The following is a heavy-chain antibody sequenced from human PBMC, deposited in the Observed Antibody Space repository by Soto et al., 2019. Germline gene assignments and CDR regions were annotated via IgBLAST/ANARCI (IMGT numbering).Heavy chain of an antibody. CDR1: GYTFTRYN. Sequence: ASVKVSCKASGYTFTRYNMHWVRQAPGQRLEWMGWINTGNGNTKYSQNFQGRVTITSDTSASTAYMEVSSLRSEDTAVYYCARQRLTWFDPWGQGTLVTVSS. CDR3: ARQRLTWFDP. V-gene: IGHV1-3*04. D-gene: IGHD6-25*01. CDR2: INTGNGNT. J-gene: IGHJ5*02.